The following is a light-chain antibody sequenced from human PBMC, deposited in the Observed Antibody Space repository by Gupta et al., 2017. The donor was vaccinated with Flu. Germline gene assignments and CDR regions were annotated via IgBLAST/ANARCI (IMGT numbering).Light chain of an antibody. V-gene: IGLV1-47*01. CDR3: AAWDDSLSGVV. CDR1: SSNIGSNY. CDR2: RND. Sequence: RATISCSGSSSNIGSNYVYGYEQLPGTAPKLLSYRNDQRPSGVPDRFSGSKSGTSASLAISGLRSEDEADYDCAAWDDSLSGVVFGGGTKL. J-gene: IGLJ2*01.